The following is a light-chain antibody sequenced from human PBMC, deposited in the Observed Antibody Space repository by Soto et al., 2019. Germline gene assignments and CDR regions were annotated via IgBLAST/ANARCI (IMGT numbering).Light chain of an antibody. Sequence: DLDLTQSPDSLSVSVVGMSTITFKSSHIVLYNSTDTSYLAWYQQRLGQSPKLLIYWASTRESGVPDRFSGSGSGTDFTLTISSLQAEDVALYYCQEYYYTPLTFGGGTKVDNK. J-gene: IGKJ4*01. V-gene: IGKV4-1*01. CDR3: QEYYYTPLT. CDR1: HIVLYNSTDTSY. CDR2: WAS.